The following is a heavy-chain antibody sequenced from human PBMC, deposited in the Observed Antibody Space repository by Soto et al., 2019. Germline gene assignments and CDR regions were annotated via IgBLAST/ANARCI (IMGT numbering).Heavy chain of an antibody. CDR2: IFSGGST. J-gene: IGHJ4*02. CDR3: ARDQGYSHY. D-gene: IGHD5-18*01. V-gene: IGHV3-66*01. Sequence: EVQLVESGGGLVQPGGSLRLSCAASGFTVSSNYMSWVRQAPGKGLEWVSFIFSGGSTYYADSVKGRFTISRDNSKNALYLQMNRLRAEDTAVYYCARDQGYSHYWGQGTLVTVSS. CDR1: GFTVSSNY.